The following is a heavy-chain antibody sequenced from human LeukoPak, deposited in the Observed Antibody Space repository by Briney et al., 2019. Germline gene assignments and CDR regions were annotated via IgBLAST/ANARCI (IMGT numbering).Heavy chain of an antibody. V-gene: IGHV1-46*01. J-gene: IGHJ6*02. CDR3: ARDQGMAVAGLLYYYGMDV. CDR1: GYTFTSYY. D-gene: IGHD6-19*01. Sequence: ASVKVSCKASGYTFTSYYMHWVRQAPGQGLEWMGIINPSGGSTSYAQKFQGRVTMTRDTSTSTVYMELSSLRSEDTAVYYCARDQGMAVAGLLYYYGMDVWGQGTTVTVSS. CDR2: INPSGGST.